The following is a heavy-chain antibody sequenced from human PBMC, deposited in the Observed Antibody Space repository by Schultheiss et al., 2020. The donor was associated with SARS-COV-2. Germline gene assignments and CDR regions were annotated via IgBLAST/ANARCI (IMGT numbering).Heavy chain of an antibody. CDR2: ISGSGGST. V-gene: IGHV3-23*01. Sequence: GGSLRLSCAASGFTFSSYAMSWVRQAPGKGLEWVSAISGSGGSTYYADSVKGRFTISRDNAKNSLYLQLNSLRAEDTAVYYCARVKQTDDAFDIWGQGTMVTVSS. CDR1: GFTFSSYA. J-gene: IGHJ3*02. D-gene: IGHD1/OR15-1a*01. CDR3: ARVKQTDDAFDI.